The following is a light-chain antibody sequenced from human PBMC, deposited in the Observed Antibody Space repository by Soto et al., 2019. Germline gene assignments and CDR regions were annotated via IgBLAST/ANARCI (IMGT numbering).Light chain of an antibody. J-gene: IGLJ3*02. V-gene: IGLV1-47*01. Sequence: QSVLTQPPSASGTPGQRVAISCSGSSSNIGSNYVYWYQQLPGTAPKLLIYRNAQRPSGVPDRFSGSKSGTSASLAISGLRSGDEADYYCAAWDDSLSGPVFGGGTKLTVL. CDR2: RNA. CDR3: AAWDDSLSGPV. CDR1: SSNIGSNY.